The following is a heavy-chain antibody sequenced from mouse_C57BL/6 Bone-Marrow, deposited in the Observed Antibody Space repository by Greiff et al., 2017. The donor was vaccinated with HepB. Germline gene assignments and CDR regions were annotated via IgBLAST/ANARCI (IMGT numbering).Heavy chain of an antibody. Sequence: EVKLMESGAELVRPGASVKLSCTASGFNIKDDYMHWVKQRPEQGLEWIGWIDPENGDTEYASKFQGKATITADTSSNTAYLQLSSLTSEDTAVYYCTTSSFITTVDYWGQGTTLTVSS. CDR2: IDPENGDT. V-gene: IGHV14-4*01. D-gene: IGHD1-1*01. J-gene: IGHJ2*01. CDR1: GFNIKDDY. CDR3: TTSSFITTVDY.